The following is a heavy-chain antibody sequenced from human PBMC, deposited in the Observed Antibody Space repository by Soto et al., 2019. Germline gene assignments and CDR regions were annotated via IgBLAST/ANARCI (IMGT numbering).Heavy chain of an antibody. CDR1: GFTFSSYG. D-gene: IGHD3-22*01. CDR3: AKVGLYDSSGYYGMDV. Sequence: GESLKISCAASGFTFSSYGMHWVRQAPGKGLEWVAVISYDGSNKYYADSVKGRFTISRDNSKNTLYLQMNSLRAEDTAVYYCAKVGLYDSSGYYGMDVWGQGTTVTVSS. J-gene: IGHJ6*02. V-gene: IGHV3-30*18. CDR2: ISYDGSNK.